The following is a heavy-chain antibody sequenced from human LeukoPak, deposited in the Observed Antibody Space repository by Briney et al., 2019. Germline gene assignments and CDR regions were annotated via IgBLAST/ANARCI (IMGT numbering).Heavy chain of an antibody. V-gene: IGHV1-69*05. D-gene: IGHD3-22*01. J-gene: IGHJ3*02. CDR2: IIPIFGTA. CDR1: GGTFSSYA. Sequence: SVKVSCKASGGTFSSYAISWVRQAPGQGLEWMGGIIPIFGTANYAQKFQGRVTITTDESTSTAYMELSSLRSEDTAVYYCARRPYYYDSRGYPLGAFDIWGQGTMVTVSS. CDR3: ARRPYYYDSRGYPLGAFDI.